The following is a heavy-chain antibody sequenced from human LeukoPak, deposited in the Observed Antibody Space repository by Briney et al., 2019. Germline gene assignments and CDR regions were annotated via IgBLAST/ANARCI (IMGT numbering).Heavy chain of an antibody. J-gene: IGHJ4*02. CDR3: ARPSSGSYYSPFDY. CDR1: GFTFTNYW. CDR2: IRHDESEI. D-gene: IGHD3-10*01. Sequence: GGSLRLSCAASGFTFTNYWMSWVRQPPGKGLEWVANIRHDESEIYYVDSVKGRFTISRDNAKDSLFLQMNSLRAEDTAVYYCARPSSGSYYSPFDYWGQGTLVTVSS. V-gene: IGHV3-7*01.